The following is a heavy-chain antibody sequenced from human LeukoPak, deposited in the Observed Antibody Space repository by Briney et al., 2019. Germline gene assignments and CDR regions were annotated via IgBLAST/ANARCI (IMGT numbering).Heavy chain of an antibody. J-gene: IGHJ4*02. Sequence: GGSLTLSCVASGFTFSSYSMNWVRQAPGKGLEWVSSISSSSSCIYHANSVKGRFTLSRDNAKNSLYLQMSSLRAEDTAVYYCARGVDYWGQGTLVTVSS. CDR2: ISSSSSCI. V-gene: IGHV3-21*01. CDR3: ARGVDY. CDR1: GFTFSSYS. D-gene: IGHD6-6*01.